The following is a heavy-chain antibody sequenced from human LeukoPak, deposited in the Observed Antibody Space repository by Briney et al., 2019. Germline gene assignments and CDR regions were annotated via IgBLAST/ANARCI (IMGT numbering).Heavy chain of an antibody. CDR1: GYTFTGYD. CDR2: INPNSGGT. J-gene: IGHJ4*02. D-gene: IGHD6-19*01. CDR3: VVAGTTFHYLDY. Sequence: ASVKVSFKASGYTFTGYDMHWVRQAPGQGLEWMGWINPNSGGTSYAQRFQGRVTMIRDTSSSTAYMEVNSLRSDDTAVYYCVVAGTTFHYLDYWGQGSLVTVSS. V-gene: IGHV1-2*02.